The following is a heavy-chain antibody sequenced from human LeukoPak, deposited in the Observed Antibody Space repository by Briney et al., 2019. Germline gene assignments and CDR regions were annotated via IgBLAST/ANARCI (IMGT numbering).Heavy chain of an antibody. CDR3: ARGSIAAAGVFDY. CDR1: GYTFTGYY. CDR2: INPNSGGT. V-gene: IGHV1-2*02. D-gene: IGHD6-13*01. Sequence: GASVKVSCKASGYTFTGYYMHWVRQAPGQGLEWMGWINPNSGGTNYAQKFQGRVTMTRDTSISTAYMELSRLRSDDTAVYYCARGSIAAAGVFDYWGHGTLVTVSS. J-gene: IGHJ4*01.